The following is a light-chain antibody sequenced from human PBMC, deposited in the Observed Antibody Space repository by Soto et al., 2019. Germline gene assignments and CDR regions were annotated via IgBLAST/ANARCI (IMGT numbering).Light chain of an antibody. CDR1: QSVSSSY. CDR3: QQRSNWPRT. Sequence: ENVLTQYQGNLSLSPGERATLSCEASQSVSSSYLAWYQQKPGQAPRLLIYDVSNRAAGIPARFSGSGSGTDFTLTISSLEPEDFAVYYCQQRSNWPRTFGQGTKVDI. J-gene: IGKJ1*01. V-gene: IGKV3D-20*02. CDR2: DVS.